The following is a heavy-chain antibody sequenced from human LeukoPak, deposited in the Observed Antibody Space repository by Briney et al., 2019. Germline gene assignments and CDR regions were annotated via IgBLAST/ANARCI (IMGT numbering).Heavy chain of an antibody. V-gene: IGHV3-48*03. CDR2: ISSSGSTI. D-gene: IGHD3-22*01. CDR1: GFTFSSYE. CDR3: ARDPLDYYDSSGYQPTGDASDI. J-gene: IGHJ3*02. Sequence: GGSLRLSCAASGFTFSSYEMNWVRQAPGKGLEWVSYISSSGSTIYYADSVKGRFTISRDNAKNSLYLQMNSLRAEDMAVYYCARDPLDYYDSSGYQPTGDASDIWGQGTMVTVSS.